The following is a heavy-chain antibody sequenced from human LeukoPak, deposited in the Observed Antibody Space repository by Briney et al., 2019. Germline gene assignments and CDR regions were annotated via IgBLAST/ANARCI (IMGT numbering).Heavy chain of an antibody. Sequence: SETLSLTCTVSGGSISSYYWSWIRLPAGKGLEWIGRIYISTSGSTNYTPSLRSRVTISVDKSKNQLSLKLSSVTAADTAVYYCARASGLWFGESTFDYWGQGTLVTVSS. V-gene: IGHV4-4*07. CDR3: ARASGLWFGESTFDY. D-gene: IGHD3-10*01. J-gene: IGHJ4*02. CDR2: IYISTSGST. CDR1: GGSISSYY.